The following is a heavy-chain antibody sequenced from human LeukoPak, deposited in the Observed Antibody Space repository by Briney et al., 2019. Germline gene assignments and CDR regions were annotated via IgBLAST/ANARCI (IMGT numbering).Heavy chain of an antibody. Sequence: GGSLRLSCAASGFTFSTDVMSWVRQAPGKGLECVSAISGSGGNTYYADSVKGRFTISRDNSKNTLYLQMNSLRAEDTAVYYCASGSPLNWFDPWGQGTLSPSPQ. CDR3: ASGSPLNWFDP. D-gene: IGHD1-26*01. V-gene: IGHV3-23*01. J-gene: IGHJ5*02. CDR1: GFTFSTDV. CDR2: ISGSGGNT.